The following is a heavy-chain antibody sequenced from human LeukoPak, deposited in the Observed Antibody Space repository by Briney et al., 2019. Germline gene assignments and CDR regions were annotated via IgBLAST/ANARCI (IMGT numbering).Heavy chain of an antibody. CDR3: AKGHSSGWGPPLGEDAFDI. Sequence: PGGSLRLSCVASGFAFSKYAMHWVRQAPGKGLEWLTFIRHDGSFKEYADSVKGRFTISRDNSKNTLYLQMNSLRAEDTAVYYCAKGHSSGWGPPLGEDAFDIWGQGTMVTVSS. D-gene: IGHD6-19*01. V-gene: IGHV3-30*02. J-gene: IGHJ3*02. CDR1: GFAFSKYA. CDR2: IRHDGSFK.